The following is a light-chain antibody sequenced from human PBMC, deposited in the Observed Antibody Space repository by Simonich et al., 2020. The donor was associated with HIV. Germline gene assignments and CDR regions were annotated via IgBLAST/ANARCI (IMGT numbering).Light chain of an antibody. Sequence: DIVMTQSPDSLAVSLGERATINCKSSQSVLYSSNNKNYIAWYQQKPGQPPKLLIYWASTRESGVPVRFSGSGSGTDFTLTISSLQAEDVAVYYCQQYYGAPITFGQGTRLEIK. CDR2: WAS. V-gene: IGKV4-1*01. CDR3: QQYYGAPIT. J-gene: IGKJ5*01. CDR1: QSVLYSSNNKNY.